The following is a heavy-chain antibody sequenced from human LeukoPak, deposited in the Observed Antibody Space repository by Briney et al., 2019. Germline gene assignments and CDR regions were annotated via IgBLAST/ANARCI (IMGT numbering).Heavy chain of an antibody. J-gene: IGHJ6*03. Sequence: GGSLRLSCAASGFTFSRYSMNWVRQAPGKGLEWVSYISSSSRTIHYADSVKGRFTISRDNAKNSLYLQMNSLRAEDTAVYYCARGITMVRGYYYYYMDVWGKGTTVTISS. D-gene: IGHD3-10*01. V-gene: IGHV3-48*01. CDR2: ISSSSRTI. CDR1: GFTFSRYS. CDR3: ARGITMVRGYYYYYMDV.